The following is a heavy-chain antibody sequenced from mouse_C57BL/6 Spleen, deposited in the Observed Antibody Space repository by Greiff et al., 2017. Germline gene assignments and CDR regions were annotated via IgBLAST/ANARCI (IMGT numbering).Heavy chain of an antibody. CDR3: ARGGNYFDY. V-gene: IGHV1-82*01. CDR1: GYAFSSSW. J-gene: IGHJ2*01. CDR2: IYPGDGDT. Sequence: VQLVESGPELVKPGASVKISCKASGYAFSSSWMNWVKQRPGKGLEWIGRIYPGDGDTNYNGKFKGKETLTSDKSSSTAYMQLSSLTSEDSAVYFCARGGNYFDYWGQGTTLTVSS.